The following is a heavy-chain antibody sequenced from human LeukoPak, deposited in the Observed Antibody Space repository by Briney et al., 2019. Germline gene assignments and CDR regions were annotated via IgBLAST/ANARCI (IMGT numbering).Heavy chain of an antibody. CDR2: IYYSGST. V-gene: IGHV4-31*03. D-gene: IGHD6-25*01. Sequence: SETLSLTCTVSGGSISSGGYYWSWIPQHPGKGLEWIGYIYYSGSTYYNPSLKSRVTISVDTSKNQFSLKLSSVTAADTAVYYCARGPRIAAVGWFDPWGQGTLVTVSS. CDR3: ARGPRIAAVGWFDP. CDR1: GGSISSGGYY. J-gene: IGHJ5*02.